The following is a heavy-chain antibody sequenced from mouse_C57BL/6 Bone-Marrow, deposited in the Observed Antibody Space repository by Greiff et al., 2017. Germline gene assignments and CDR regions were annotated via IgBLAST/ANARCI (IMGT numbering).Heavy chain of an antibody. D-gene: IGHD1-1*01. CDR2: IDPSDSYT. Sequence: VQLQQPGAELVMPGASVKLSCKASGYTFTSYWMHWVKQRPGQGLEWIGEIDPSDSYTNYNQKFKGKSTLTVDKSSSTAYMQLSSLTSEDSAVYYCAREGTYYGSRGWYFYVWGTGTTVTVSS. CDR1: GYTFTSYW. J-gene: IGHJ1*03. V-gene: IGHV1-69*01. CDR3: AREGTYYGSRGWYFYV.